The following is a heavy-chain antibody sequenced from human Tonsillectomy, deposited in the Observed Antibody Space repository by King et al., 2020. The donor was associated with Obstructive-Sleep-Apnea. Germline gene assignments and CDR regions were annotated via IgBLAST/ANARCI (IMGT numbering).Heavy chain of an antibody. J-gene: IGHJ5*02. CDR3: ARGSGAAAVNWFDP. D-gene: IGHD6-13*01. CDR2: INHSGST. Sequence: VQLQQWGAGLLKPSETLSLTCAVFGGSFSDYYWSWIRQPPGKGLEWIGEINHSGSTNYNSSLESQVAISVDTSKNQFSLKLNSVTAADTAVYYCARGSGAAAVNWFDPWGQGTLVTVSS. V-gene: IGHV4-34*01. CDR1: GGSFSDYY.